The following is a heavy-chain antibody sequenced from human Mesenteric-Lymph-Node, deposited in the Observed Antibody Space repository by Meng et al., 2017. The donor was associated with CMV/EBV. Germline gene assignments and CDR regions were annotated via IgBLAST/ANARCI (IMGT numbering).Heavy chain of an antibody. D-gene: IGHD3-3*01. Sequence: GESLKISCVASGFTFSSYGMHWVRQAPGKGLEWLTFIQFDETYKYYADSVKGRFTISRDNSKNTLYLQMNSLRSEDTAIYYCAKDDFWSGYGIWGQGTTVTVSS. CDR2: IQFDETYK. CDR3: AKDDFWSGYGI. V-gene: IGHV3-30*02. J-gene: IGHJ6*02. CDR1: GFTFSSYG.